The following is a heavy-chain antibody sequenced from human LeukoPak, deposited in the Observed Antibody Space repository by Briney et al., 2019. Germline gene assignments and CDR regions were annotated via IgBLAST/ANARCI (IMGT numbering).Heavy chain of an antibody. CDR2: INLGNGGT. Sequence: ASVKVSCKAPGNTFTGYFMHWVRQAPGQGLEWMGWINLGNGGTNYAYNFQRRVTMTRDTSVNTSYMELSSLKSDDAAVYFCARGSIYFHMDVWGKGTTVTVSS. D-gene: IGHD2-2*02. J-gene: IGHJ6*04. CDR3: ARGSIYFHMDV. CDR1: GNTFTGYF. V-gene: IGHV1-2*07.